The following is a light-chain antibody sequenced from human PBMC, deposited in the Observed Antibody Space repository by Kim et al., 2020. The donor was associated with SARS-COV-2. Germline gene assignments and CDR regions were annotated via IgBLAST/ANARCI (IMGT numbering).Light chain of an antibody. CDR3: GTWDSSLSVWL. Sequence: GQKVTISCSGSSSNIGTNYVSWYQQLPGTVPKVLIYDNNKRPSGIPDRFYGSKSGTSGTLDITGLQTGDEADYYCGTWDSSLSVWLFGGGTKVTVL. CDR1: SSNIGTNY. V-gene: IGLV1-51*01. CDR2: DNN. J-gene: IGLJ3*02.